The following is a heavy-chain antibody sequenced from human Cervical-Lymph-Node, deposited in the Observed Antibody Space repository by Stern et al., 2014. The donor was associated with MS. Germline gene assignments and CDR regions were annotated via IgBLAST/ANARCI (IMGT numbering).Heavy chain of an antibody. CDR1: GFTFSTYG. V-gene: IGHV3-30*18. Sequence: VQLVESGGGVVQPGRSLRLSCAASGFTFSTYGMHWVRQAPGKGLEWVAVISYDGSNKYYADSVKGRFTISRDNSKNTLYLQMNSLRAEDTAVYYCAKGGDFDYCGQGTLVTVSS. J-gene: IGHJ4*02. CDR2: ISYDGSNK. D-gene: IGHD3-10*01. CDR3: AKGGDFDY.